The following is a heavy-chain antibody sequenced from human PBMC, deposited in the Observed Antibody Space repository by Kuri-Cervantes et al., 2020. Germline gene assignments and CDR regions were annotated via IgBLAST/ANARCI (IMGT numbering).Heavy chain of an antibody. CDR3: ARVRHEGFYYYYYMDV. J-gene: IGHJ6*03. V-gene: IGHV3-30*02. CDR2: IRYDGSNK. CDR1: GFTFSSYG. Sequence: GESLKTSCAASGFTFSSYGMHWVRQAPGKGLEWVAFIRYDGSNKYYADSVKGRFTISRDNSKNTLYLQMNSLRSEDTAVYYCARVRHEGFYYYYYMDVWGKGTTVTVSS.